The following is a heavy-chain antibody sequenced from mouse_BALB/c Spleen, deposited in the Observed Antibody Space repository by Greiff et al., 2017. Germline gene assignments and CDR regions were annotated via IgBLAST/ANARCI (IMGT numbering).Heavy chain of an antibody. J-gene: IGHJ3*01. Sequence: VKLMESGPGLVAPSQSLSITCTVSGFSLSRYSVHWVRQPPGKGLEWLGMIWGGGSTDYNSALKSRLSISKDNSKSQVFLKMNSLQTDDTAMYYCASPYGNYEGFAYWGQGTLVTVSA. D-gene: IGHD2-1*01. CDR1: GFSLSRYS. CDR2: IWGGGST. CDR3: ASPYGNYEGFAY. V-gene: IGHV2-6-4*01.